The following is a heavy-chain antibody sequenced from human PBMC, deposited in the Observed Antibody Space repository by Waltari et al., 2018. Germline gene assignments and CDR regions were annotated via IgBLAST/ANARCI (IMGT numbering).Heavy chain of an antibody. CDR1: GFKLGCCA. V-gene: IGHV3-30-3*02. CDR3: AKDGGSGYSDFDY. Sequence: QVQLVESGGGVVQPGRSLRLSCAASGFKLGCCAMHWVRQAPGKGVGWVAVISPDGISKYYADAVKGRFAISGDNSKNTLYLQMSSLTPEDTAVYYCAKDGGSGYSDFDYWGQGTLVAVSS. J-gene: IGHJ4*02. D-gene: IGHD3-9*01. CDR2: ISPDGISK.